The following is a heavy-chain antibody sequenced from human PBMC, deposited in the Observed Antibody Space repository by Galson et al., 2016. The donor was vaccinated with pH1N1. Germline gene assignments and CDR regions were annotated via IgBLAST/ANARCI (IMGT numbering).Heavy chain of an antibody. CDR3: ASTRPEFRYFDWQKPHSFDY. V-gene: IGHV5-51*01. CDR2: IYLGDSHT. CDR1: GYSLTNYW. Sequence: QSGAEVKKPGESLKISCEGFGYSLTNYWIVWVRQMPGKGLEWMGIIYLGDSHTTYSPSFQGQVTITADKSSSTAYLERSSLKASDTATYYCASTRPEFRYFDWQKPHSFDYWGQGTLVTVSS. J-gene: IGHJ4*02. D-gene: IGHD3-9*01.